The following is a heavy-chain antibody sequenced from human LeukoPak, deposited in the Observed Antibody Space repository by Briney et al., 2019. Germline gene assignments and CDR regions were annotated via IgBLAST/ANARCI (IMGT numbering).Heavy chain of an antibody. V-gene: IGHV3-7*03. CDR3: VKQYVDI. J-gene: IGHJ5*02. D-gene: IGHD1/OR15-1a*01. CDR2: INQDGSQK. CDR1: GGSISSSS. Sequence: PSETLSLTCTVSGGSISSSSVYWGWIRQPPGKGLEWVANINQDGSQKFYVDSVKGRFTISRDNANNSLYLQMNSLRAEDTAVYYCVKQYVDIWGQGTLVIVSS.